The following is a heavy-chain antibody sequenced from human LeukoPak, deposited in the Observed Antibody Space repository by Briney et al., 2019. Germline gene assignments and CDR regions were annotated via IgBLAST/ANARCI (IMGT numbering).Heavy chain of an antibody. J-gene: IGHJ4*02. V-gene: IGHV4-31*03. CDR3: ARVSRYCSSPSCSKLDY. Sequence: SETLSLTCTVSGGSISSGGYCWTWIRQHPGKGLEWIGYVYYSGIINYNPSLKSRVTVSVDTSKNQFSLNLSSVTAADTAAYYCARVSRYCSSPSCSKLDYWGQGTLVTVSS. CDR1: GGSISSGGYC. CDR2: VYYSGII. D-gene: IGHD2-2*01.